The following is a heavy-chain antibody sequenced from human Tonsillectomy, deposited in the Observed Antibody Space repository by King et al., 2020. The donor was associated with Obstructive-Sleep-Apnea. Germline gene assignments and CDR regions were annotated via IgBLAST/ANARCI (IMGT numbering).Heavy chain of an antibody. CDR3: ARDLKPIFGVDWFDP. V-gene: IGHV3-30*04. D-gene: IGHD3-3*01. J-gene: IGHJ5*02. Sequence: QLVQSGGGVVQPGRSLRLSCAASGFTFSSYAMHWVRQAPGKGLEWVAVISYDGSNKYYADSVKGRFTISRDNSKNTLYLQMNSLRAEDTAVYYCARDLKPIFGVDWFDPWAQGTLVTVSS. CDR2: ISYDGSNK. CDR1: GFTFSSYA.